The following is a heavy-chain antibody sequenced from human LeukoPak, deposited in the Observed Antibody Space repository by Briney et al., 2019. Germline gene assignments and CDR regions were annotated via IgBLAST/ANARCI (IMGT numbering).Heavy chain of an antibody. CDR3: AKGGGYSYGHGFDY. CDR1: GFTFSSYG. V-gene: IGHV3-30*18. Sequence: PGGSLRLSCAASGFTFSSYGMHWVRQAPGKGLEWVAVISYDGSNKYYADSVKGRFTISRDNSKNTLYLQMNSLRAEDTAVYYCAKGGGYSYGHGFDYWGQGTLVTVSS. J-gene: IGHJ4*02. D-gene: IGHD5-18*01. CDR2: ISYDGSNK.